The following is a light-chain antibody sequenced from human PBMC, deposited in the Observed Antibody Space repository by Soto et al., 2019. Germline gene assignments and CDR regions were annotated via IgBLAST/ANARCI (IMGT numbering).Light chain of an antibody. J-gene: IGKJ2*01. V-gene: IGKV1-33*01. Sequence: DIQMTQSPSSLSASVGDRVTITCQASQDISNYLNWYQQNPGKAPNLLIYDASSLQGGVPSRFSGSGSGTDFTRTITSLRPEDIATYYCQQFHNLPYTFGQGTNLEIK. CDR3: QQFHNLPYT. CDR1: QDISNY. CDR2: DAS.